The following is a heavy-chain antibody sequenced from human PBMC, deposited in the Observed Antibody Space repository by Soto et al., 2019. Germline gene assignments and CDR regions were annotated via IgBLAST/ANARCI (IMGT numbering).Heavy chain of an antibody. J-gene: IGHJ4*02. D-gene: IGHD2-21*02. CDR3: ARARIAYCGGDCYSEFDY. CDR1: GGSISSYY. CDR2: IYYSGST. V-gene: IGHV4-59*01. Sequence: ASETLSLTCTVSGGSISSYYWSWIRQPPGKGLEWIGYIYYSGSTNYNPSLKSRVTISVDTSKNQFSLKLSSVTAADTAVYYCARARIAYCGGDCYSEFDYWGQGTLVTVSS.